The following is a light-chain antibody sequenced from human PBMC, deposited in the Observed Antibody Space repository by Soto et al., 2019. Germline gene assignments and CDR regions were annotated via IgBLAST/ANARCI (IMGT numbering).Light chain of an antibody. Sequence: ETVMTQSPATLSVSPGERATLSCRSSQSGRGHLAWYQQTPGQIPRLLIYATSTRATGTPARFSGTGSETEYTLTISSLQSEDFAVYYCQQYDHWLPAFGQGTKVEIK. CDR1: QSGRGH. J-gene: IGKJ1*01. CDR2: ATS. V-gene: IGKV3-15*01. CDR3: QQYDHWLPA.